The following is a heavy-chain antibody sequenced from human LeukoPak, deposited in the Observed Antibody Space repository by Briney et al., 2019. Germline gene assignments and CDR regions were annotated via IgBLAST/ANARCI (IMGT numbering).Heavy chain of an antibody. V-gene: IGHV3-74*01. CDR1: GFAFSTNW. Sequence: GGSLRLSCAASGFAFSTNWMHWVRQAPGKGLVWVSHISTDAKTITYADFVKGRFTISRDNAKNTLYLQMNTLRAEDTALYYCVRGQATAWGLDFWGQGTLVTVSS. J-gene: IGHJ4*02. CDR2: ISTDAKTI. CDR3: VRGQATAWGLDF. D-gene: IGHD6-13*01.